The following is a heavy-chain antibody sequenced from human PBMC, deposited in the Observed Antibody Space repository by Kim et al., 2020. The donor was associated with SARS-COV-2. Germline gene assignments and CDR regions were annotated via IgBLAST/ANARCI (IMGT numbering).Heavy chain of an antibody. CDR1: GGSINNYY. D-gene: IGHD3-10*01. V-gene: IGHV4-59*13. CDR3: ARGGWYYGSGSRNFDY. J-gene: IGHJ4*02. CDR2: VYYNGFT. Sequence: SETLSLTCTVSGGSINNYYWNWLRQPPGRGLEWIGYVYYNGFTLYNPPLKSRATISVDTSKNQFSLKMNSLTTADTAVYYCARGGWYYGSGSRNFDYWGRGTLATVSS.